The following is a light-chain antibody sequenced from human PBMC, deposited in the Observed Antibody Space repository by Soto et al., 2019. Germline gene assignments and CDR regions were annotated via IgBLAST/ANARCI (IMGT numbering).Light chain of an antibody. CDR1: SSDIGGYNY. CDR2: QVT. Sequence: QSVLTQPASVSGSPGQSITISCTGTSSDIGGYNYVSWYQQQPGKAPKLMIYQVTNRPSGVSNRFSGSRSGNTASLPISGLQAEDEADYYCSSYTDSSNYVFGTGTKVTVL. CDR3: SSYTDSSNYV. V-gene: IGLV2-14*01. J-gene: IGLJ1*01.